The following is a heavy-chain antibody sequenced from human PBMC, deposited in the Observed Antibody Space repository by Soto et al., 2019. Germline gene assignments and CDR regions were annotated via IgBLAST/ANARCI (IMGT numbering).Heavy chain of an antibody. CDR3: AKDLDSDGPGGGYYYYGMDV. CDR2: ISYDGSNK. D-gene: IGHD2-8*01. Sequence: GGSLRLSCAASGFTFSSYGMHWVRQAPGKGLEWVAVISYDGSNKYYADSVKGRFTISRDNSKNTLYLQMNSLRAEDTAVYYCAKDLDSDGPGGGYYYYGMDVWGQGTTVTVSS. J-gene: IGHJ6*02. CDR1: GFTFSSYG. V-gene: IGHV3-30*18.